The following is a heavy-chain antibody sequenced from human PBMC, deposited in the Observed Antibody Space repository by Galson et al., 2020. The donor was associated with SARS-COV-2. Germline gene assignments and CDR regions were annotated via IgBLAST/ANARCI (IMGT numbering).Heavy chain of an antibody. Sequence: GESLKISCAASGFTFSSYAMHWVRQAPDKGLEWVAVISYDGSNKYYADSVKGRFTISRDNSKNTLYLQMNSLRAEDTAVYYCATSGSGSYYSWFDPWGQGTLVTFSS. V-gene: IGHV3-30*04. J-gene: IGHJ5*02. CDR3: ATSGSGSYYSWFDP. CDR1: GFTFSSYA. CDR2: ISYDGSNK. D-gene: IGHD1-26*01.